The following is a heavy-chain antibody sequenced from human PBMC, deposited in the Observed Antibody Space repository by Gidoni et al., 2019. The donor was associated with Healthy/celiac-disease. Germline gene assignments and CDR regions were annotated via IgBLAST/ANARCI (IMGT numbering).Heavy chain of an antibody. J-gene: IGHJ6*02. CDR2: ISGSGGST. Sequence: EVQLLESGGGLVQPGGSLRLSCAASGFTFSSSAMSLVRQAPGKGLEWVADISGSGGSTYYADSVKGRFTISRDNSKNTLDLQMNSLRAEDTAVYYCAKSLGRLWFGELSVPYDNYGMDVWGQGTTVTVSS. D-gene: IGHD3-10*01. CDR3: AKSLGRLWFGELSVPYDNYGMDV. V-gene: IGHV3-23*01. CDR1: GFTFSSSA.